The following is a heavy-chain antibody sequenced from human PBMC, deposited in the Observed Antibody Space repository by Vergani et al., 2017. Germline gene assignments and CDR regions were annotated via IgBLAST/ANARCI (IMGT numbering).Heavy chain of an antibody. CDR3: ASVGVTMGRGVIIYDAFDI. Sequence: QVQLVQSGAEVKKPGSSVKVSCKASGGTFSSYAISWVRQAPGQGLEWMGGIIPIFGTANYAQKFQGRVTITADESTSTAYMELSSLRSEDTAVYYCASVGVTMGRGVIIYDAFDIWGQGTMVTVSS. CDR2: IIPIFGTA. V-gene: IGHV1-69*01. CDR1: GGTFSSYA. J-gene: IGHJ3*02. D-gene: IGHD3-10*01.